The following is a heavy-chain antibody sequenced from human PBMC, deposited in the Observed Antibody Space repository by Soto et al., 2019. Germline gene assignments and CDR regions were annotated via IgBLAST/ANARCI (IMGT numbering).Heavy chain of an antibody. V-gene: IGHV3-30-3*01. CDR3: ARDPSDYGSFLQH. CDR1: GFTFSSYA. CDR2: ISYDGSNK. Sequence: QVQLVESGGGVVQPGRSLRLSCAASGFTFSSYAMHWVRQAPGKGLEWVAVISYDGSNKYYADSVKGRFTISRDNSKNTLYLQMNSLRAEDTAVYYCARDPSDYGSFLQHWGQGTLVTVSS. D-gene: IGHD4-17*01. J-gene: IGHJ1*01.